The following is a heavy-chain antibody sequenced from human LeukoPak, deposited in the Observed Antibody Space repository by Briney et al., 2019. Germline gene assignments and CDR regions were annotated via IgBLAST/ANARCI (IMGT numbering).Heavy chain of an antibody. V-gene: IGHV3-30*03. D-gene: IGHD3-9*01. CDR2: ISYDGSNK. CDR1: GFTFSSYG. J-gene: IGHJ4*02. Sequence: GGSLRLSCAASGFTFSSYGMHWVRQAPGKGVAGVAVISYDGSNKYYADSVKGRFTISRDNSKNTLYLQMNSLRAEDTAVYYCARSPRHRNDILTGYLLNWGQGTLVTVSS. CDR3: ARSPRHRNDILTGYLLN.